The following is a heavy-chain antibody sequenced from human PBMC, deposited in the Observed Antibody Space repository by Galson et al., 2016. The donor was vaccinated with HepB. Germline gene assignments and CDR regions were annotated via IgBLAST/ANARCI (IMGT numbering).Heavy chain of an antibody. CDR3: ARVGTGYEYVY. J-gene: IGHJ4*02. Sequence: SLRLSCAASGFTFDIYGMSWVRQAPGKGLEWVSAISGSGGNTYYADSVKGRFAISRDNAQNSLYLVMSSLRIEDTAVYYCARVGTGYEYVYWGQGTLVSVSS. V-gene: IGHV3-23*01. D-gene: IGHD5-12*01. CDR1: GFTFDIYG. CDR2: ISGSGGNT.